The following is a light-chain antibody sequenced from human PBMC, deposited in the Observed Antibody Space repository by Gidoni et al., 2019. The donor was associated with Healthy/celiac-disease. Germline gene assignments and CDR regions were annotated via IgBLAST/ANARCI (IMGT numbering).Light chain of an antibody. Sequence: ESVLTQSPATLSLSPGERATLPCSASQSVSSYLAWYQQKPGQAPRLLIYDASNMATGIPARFSGSGSGTDFTLTISSLEPEDFAVYYCQQRSNWLPLTFGGGTKVEIK. J-gene: IGKJ4*01. V-gene: IGKV3-11*01. CDR2: DAS. CDR3: QQRSNWLPLT. CDR1: QSVSSY.